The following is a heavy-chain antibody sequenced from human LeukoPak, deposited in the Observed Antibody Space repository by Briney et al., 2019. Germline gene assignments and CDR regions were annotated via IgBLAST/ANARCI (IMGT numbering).Heavy chain of an antibody. CDR3: ARMDYDFWSGYSIDY. CDR1: GFTFSSYW. D-gene: IGHD3-3*01. CDR2: IKQDGSEK. Sequence: GGSLRLSCAASGFTFSSYWMSWVRQAPGKGLEWAANIKQDGSEKYYVDSVKGRFTISRDNAKNSLYLQMNSLRAEDTAVYYCARMDYDFWSGYSIDYWGQGTLVTVSS. V-gene: IGHV3-7*01. J-gene: IGHJ4*02.